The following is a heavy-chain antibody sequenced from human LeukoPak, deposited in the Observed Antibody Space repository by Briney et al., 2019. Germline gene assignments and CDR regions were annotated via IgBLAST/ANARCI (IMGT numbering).Heavy chain of an antibody. Sequence: PSETLSLTCTVSGGSLSSYYWRWIRQPPGKGLEWIGYITYSGTTNYNPSLNSRVTISVDTSKNQFSLKLTSVTAADTAFYYCASSRPYYDILTGQSDDAFDIWGRGTMVTVSS. CDR1: GGSLSSYY. CDR2: ITYSGTT. J-gene: IGHJ3*02. CDR3: ASSRPYYDILTGQSDDAFDI. D-gene: IGHD3-9*01. V-gene: IGHV4-59*01.